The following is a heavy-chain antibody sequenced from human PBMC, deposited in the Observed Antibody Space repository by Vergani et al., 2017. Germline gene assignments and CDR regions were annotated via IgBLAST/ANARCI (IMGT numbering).Heavy chain of an antibody. Sequence: QVQLVESGGNLVQPGRSLRLSCAAAGFKFSNFGMHWVRQVPGKGLEWVAFISYNGGNQYYADTVQGRFTISRDNTKNILYLQMSSLRVEDTALYYCTRDVADTHSSIWPLNYHYFMDVLGEGNTVTVS. D-gene: IGHD6-13*01. CDR2: ISYNGGNQ. CDR1: GFKFSNFG. V-gene: IGHV3-33*05. J-gene: IGHJ6*03. CDR3: TRDVADTHSSIWPLNYHYFMDV.